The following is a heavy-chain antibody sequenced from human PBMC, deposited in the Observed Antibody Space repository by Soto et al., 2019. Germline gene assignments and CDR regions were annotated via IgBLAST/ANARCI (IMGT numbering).Heavy chain of an antibody. J-gene: IGHJ4*02. V-gene: IGHV3-23*01. D-gene: IGHD6-19*01. Sequence: EVQLLESGGGLVQPGGPLRLSCTASGFTFSDFAMTWVRQAPGKGLEWVAALNHGGGGARYYADSVKVRFTISRDNSKYTLHLQMDSLRAEATAMYFCVLDSPSSGNYQDLDYWGAGTLVAVAS. CDR2: LNHGGGGAR. CDR1: GFTFSDFA. CDR3: VLDSPSSGNYQDLDY.